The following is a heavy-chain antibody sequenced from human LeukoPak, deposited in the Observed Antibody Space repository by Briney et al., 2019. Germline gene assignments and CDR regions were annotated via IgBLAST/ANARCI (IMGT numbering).Heavy chain of an antibody. V-gene: IGHV3-74*01. J-gene: IGHJ4*02. CDR3: ARDQVGATPIDY. Sequence: GGSLRLSCAASGFTFSNYWMHWVRQVPGKGLLWVSHINGDGGSTGYADSVKGRFTNSRDNAKNTLYLHMNSLRAEDTAVYYCARDQVGATPIDYWGQGTLVTVSS. CDR1: GFTFSNYW. CDR2: INGDGGST. D-gene: IGHD1-26*01.